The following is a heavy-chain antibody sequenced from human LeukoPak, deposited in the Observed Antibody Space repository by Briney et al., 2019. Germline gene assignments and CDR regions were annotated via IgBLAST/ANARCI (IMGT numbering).Heavy chain of an antibody. V-gene: IGHV3-53*01. Sequence: HSGGSLRLSCAASGFTVSSNYMSWVRQAPGKGLEWVSVIYSGGSTYYADSVKGRFTISRDNSKNTLYLQMNSLGAEDTAVYYCARAFSDYEFDYWGQGTLVTVSS. CDR3: ARAFSDYEFDY. CDR1: GFTVSSNY. CDR2: IYSGGST. J-gene: IGHJ4*02. D-gene: IGHD5-12*01.